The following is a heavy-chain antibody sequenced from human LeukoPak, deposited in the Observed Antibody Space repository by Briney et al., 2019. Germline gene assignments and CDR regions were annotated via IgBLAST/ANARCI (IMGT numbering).Heavy chain of an antibody. CDR1: GLSVSSNY. V-gene: IGHV3-66*04. CDR2: LYIGGNT. J-gene: IGHJ6*02. D-gene: IGHD1-1*01. CDR3: ARRGTGHGMDV. Sequence: PGGSLRLSCAASGLSVSSNYMNWVRQAPGKGLEWVSALYIGGNTYYADSVRGRFTISRDNAKNTLFLQMNSLRAEDTAVYYCARRGTGHGMDVWGQGTTVIVSS.